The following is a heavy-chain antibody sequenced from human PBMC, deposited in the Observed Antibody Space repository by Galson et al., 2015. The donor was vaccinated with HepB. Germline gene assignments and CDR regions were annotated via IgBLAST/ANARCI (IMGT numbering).Heavy chain of an antibody. CDR2: IYYDGST. D-gene: IGHD3-22*01. CDR1: GASITSSY. V-gene: IGHV4-59*01. CDR3: ARGFFDSRGYSNAFDI. J-gene: IGHJ3*02. Sequence: QVQLQESGPGLVKPSETLSLTCTVSGASITSSYWSWIRQSPGKALEWIAYIYYDGSTNYNPSLKSRVTTSVDTSKNQISLKMSYVTAADTAVYYCARGFFDSRGYSNAFDIWGQGAMVTVSS.